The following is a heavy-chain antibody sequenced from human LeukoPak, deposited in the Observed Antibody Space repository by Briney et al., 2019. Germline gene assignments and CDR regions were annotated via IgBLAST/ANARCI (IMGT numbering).Heavy chain of an antibody. CDR2: ISPNSGGT. CDR1: GYTFTGYY. CDR3: ARDRPLGLGYCSSTSCYSDY. Sequence: ASVKVSCKASGYTFTGYYMHWVRQAPGQGLEWMGWISPNSGGTNYAQKFQGRVTMTRDTSISTAYMELSRLRSDDTAVYYCARDRPLGLGYCSSTSCYSDYWGQGTLVTVSS. D-gene: IGHD2-2*01. J-gene: IGHJ4*02. V-gene: IGHV1-2*02.